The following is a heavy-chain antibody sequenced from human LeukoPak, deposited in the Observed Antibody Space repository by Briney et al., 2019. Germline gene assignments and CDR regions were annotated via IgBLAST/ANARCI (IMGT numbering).Heavy chain of an antibody. CDR3: PRGGNYYNEAFDI. CDR1: GFTFSSYS. V-gene: IGHV3-48*01. J-gene: IGHJ3*02. CDR2: ISSSSGTM. Sequence: PGGSLRLSXAASGFTFSSYSMNWVRQAPGKGLEWISYISSSSGTMLYSDSVKGRFTISRDNARNSLFLPMSSLRAEDTAVYFCPRGGNYYNEAFDIWGRGTMVTVSS. D-gene: IGHD1-26*01.